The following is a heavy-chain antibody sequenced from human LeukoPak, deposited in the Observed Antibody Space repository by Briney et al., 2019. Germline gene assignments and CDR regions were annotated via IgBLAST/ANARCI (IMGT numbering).Heavy chain of an antibody. CDR3: ARTLWFGELLDYFDY. D-gene: IGHD3-10*01. Sequence: ASVKVSCKASGYTFTGYYMHWVRQAPGQGLEWMGWINPNSGGTNYAQKFQGWVTMTRDTSISTAYMELSRLRSDDTAVYYCARTLWFGELLDYFDYWGQGTLVTVSS. CDR2: INPNSGGT. J-gene: IGHJ4*02. V-gene: IGHV1-2*04. CDR1: GYTFTGYY.